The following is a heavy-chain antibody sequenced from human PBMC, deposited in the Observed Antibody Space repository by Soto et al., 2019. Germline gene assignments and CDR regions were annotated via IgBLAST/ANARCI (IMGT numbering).Heavy chain of an antibody. CDR2: ISSSSSYI. V-gene: IGHV3-21*01. Sequence: GGSLRLSCAASGFTFSSYSMNWVRQAPGEGLEWVSSISSSSSYIYYADSVKGRFTISRDNAKNSLYLQMNSLRAEDTAVYYCARDDRGKNYGMDVWGQGTTVTVSS. CDR3: ARDDRGKNYGMDV. CDR1: GFTFSSYS. D-gene: IGHD3-10*01. J-gene: IGHJ6*02.